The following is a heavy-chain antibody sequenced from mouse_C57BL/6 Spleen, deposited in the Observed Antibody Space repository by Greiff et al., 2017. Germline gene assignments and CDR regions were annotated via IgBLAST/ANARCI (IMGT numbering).Heavy chain of an antibody. CDR1: GYTFTSYW. CDR2: IHPNSGST. V-gene: IGHV1-64*01. Sequence: VQLQQPGAELVKPGASVKLSCKASGYTFTSYWMHWVKQRPGQGLEWIGMIHPNSGSTNYNEKFKSKATLTVDKSSSTAYMQLRSLTSEDSAVYDGARRYDDAYYAMCYWGQGTSVTVAS. D-gene: IGHD2-4*01. J-gene: IGHJ4*01. CDR3: ARRYDDAYYAMCY.